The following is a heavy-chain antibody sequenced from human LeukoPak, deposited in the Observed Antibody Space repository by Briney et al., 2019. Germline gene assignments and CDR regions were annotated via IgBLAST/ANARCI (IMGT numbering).Heavy chain of an antibody. V-gene: IGHV3-23*01. D-gene: IGHD5-12*01. CDR3: AKDQGAYSGLPYAFDI. CDR1: GFTFSSYA. J-gene: IGHJ3*02. Sequence: PGGSLRLSCAASGFTFSSYAMSWVRQAPGKGLEWVSAISGSGGSTYYADSVKGRFTISRDNSKNTLYLQMNSLRAEDTAVYYCAKDQGAYSGLPYAFDIWGQGTMVTVSS. CDR2: ISGSGGST.